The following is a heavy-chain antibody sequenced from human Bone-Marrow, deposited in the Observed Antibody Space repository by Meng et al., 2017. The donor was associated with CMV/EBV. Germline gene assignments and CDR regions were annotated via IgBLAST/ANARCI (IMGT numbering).Heavy chain of an antibody. J-gene: IGHJ6*02. CDR2: INPNSGGT. CDR3: ARERGYCSSINCFKEGMDV. V-gene: IGHV1-2*02. Sequence: ASVKVSCKASGYTFTGDYMHWVRQAPGQGLEWMGWINPNSGGTNYAQKFQGRVTMTRDTSISTAYMELRSLRSDDTATYYCARERGYCSSINCFKEGMDVWGQGSTVTVSS. CDR1: GYTFTGDY. D-gene: IGHD2-2*01.